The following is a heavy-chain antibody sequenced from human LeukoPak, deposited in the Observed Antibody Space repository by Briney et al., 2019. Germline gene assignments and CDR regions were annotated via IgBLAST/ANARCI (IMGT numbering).Heavy chain of an antibody. J-gene: IGHJ4*02. CDR3: AKEGIYLKSSLED. D-gene: IGHD5-12*01. CDR1: GFTFSSYG. Sequence: GGSLRLSCTASGFTFSSYGMHWVRQAPGNGLEWVATIWYEERTKYYIDSVKGRFTISRDNSKNTFYLQMNSLRVDDTAIYCAKEGIYLKSSLEDWGQGTPVTVSS. V-gene: IGHV3-33*06. CDR2: IWYEERTK.